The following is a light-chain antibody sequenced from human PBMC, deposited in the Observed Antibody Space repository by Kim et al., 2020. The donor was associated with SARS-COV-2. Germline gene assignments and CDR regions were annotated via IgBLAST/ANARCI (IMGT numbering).Light chain of an antibody. J-gene: IGKJ1*01. CDR3: QNYAGA. CDR2: GGS. Sequence: LSLAPGDRATRSCRASESLLSSFLAWFQQRPGQAPRLLIYGGSRRATGIPDRFSGGGSGTEFTLTISRLEPEDFAMYYCQNYAGAFGQGTKVDIK. CDR1: ESLLSSF. V-gene: IGKV3-20*01.